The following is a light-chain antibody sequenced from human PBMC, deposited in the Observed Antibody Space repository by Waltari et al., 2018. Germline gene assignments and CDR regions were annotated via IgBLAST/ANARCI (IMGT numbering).Light chain of an antibody. CDR2: GAS. J-gene: IGKJ1*01. Sequence: CRASQGVSSNLAWYQQKRGQAPRLLIYGASTRAAGIPARFSGSGSGTEFTLTISSLQSEDFAVYYCQHYNNWPHWTFGQGTKVEIK. CDR1: QGVSSN. CDR3: QHYNNWPHWT. V-gene: IGKV3-15*01.